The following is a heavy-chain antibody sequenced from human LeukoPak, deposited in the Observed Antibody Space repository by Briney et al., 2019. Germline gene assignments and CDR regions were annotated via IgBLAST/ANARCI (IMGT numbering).Heavy chain of an antibody. CDR1: GDSVSSNSAA. CDR2: TYYRSKWYS. Sequence: SQTLSLTCAISGDSVSSNSAAWNWIRQSPSRGLEWLGRTYYRSKWYSDYAVSVKSRITINPDTSKNQFSLQLNSVTPEDTAVYYCARGYYDSSGYQNWFDPWGQGTLVTVSS. V-gene: IGHV6-1*01. J-gene: IGHJ5*02. D-gene: IGHD3-22*01. CDR3: ARGYYDSSGYQNWFDP.